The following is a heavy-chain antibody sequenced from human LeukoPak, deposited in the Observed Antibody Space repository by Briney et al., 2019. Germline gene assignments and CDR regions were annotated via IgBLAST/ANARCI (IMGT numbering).Heavy chain of an antibody. J-gene: IGHJ3*02. Sequence: PGGSLRLSCAASGFTVSSNCMSWVRQAPGKGLEWVSVIYSGGSTYYADSVKGRFTISRDNSKNTLYLQMNSLRAEDTAVYYCASSVVTQAGAAFDIWGQGTMVTVSS. CDR1: GFTVSSNC. V-gene: IGHV3-66*01. CDR2: IYSGGST. CDR3: ASSVVTQAGAAFDI. D-gene: IGHD4-23*01.